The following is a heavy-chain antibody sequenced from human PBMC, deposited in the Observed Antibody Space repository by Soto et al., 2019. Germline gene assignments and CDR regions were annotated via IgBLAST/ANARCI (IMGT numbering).Heavy chain of an antibody. D-gene: IGHD4-17*01. CDR1: GFTFSRHG. CDR2: ILNDASGH. CDR3: ARDDDYPDNGFDY. V-gene: IGHV3-33*01. J-gene: IGHJ4*02. Sequence: QVQLVESGGGVVQPGTSLRLSCAASGFTFSRHGMHWVRQTPGKGLEWLAVILNDASGHWYADSVKGRSTISRDNFENTLYLQMNGLRLEDTAMYYCARDDDYPDNGFDYWGQGTLVTVSS.